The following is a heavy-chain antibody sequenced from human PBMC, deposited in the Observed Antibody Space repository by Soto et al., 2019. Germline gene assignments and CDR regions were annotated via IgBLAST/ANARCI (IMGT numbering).Heavy chain of an antibody. Sequence: EVQLVESGGGLVKPGGSLRLSCAASGFTFSSYSMNWVRQAPGKGLEWVSSISSSSSYIYYADSVKGRFTISRDNAKNSLYLQMNSLRAEDTAVYYCARDGGSTYYYGSGSYAYWGQGTLVTVSS. D-gene: IGHD3-10*01. CDR1: GFTFSSYS. J-gene: IGHJ4*02. CDR3: ARDGGSTYYYGSGSYAY. V-gene: IGHV3-21*01. CDR2: ISSSSSYI.